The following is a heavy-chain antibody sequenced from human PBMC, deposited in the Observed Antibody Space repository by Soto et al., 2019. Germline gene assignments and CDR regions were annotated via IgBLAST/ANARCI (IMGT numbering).Heavy chain of an antibody. CDR3: AIYPTVELLGFGELSLDY. V-gene: IGHV3-23*01. CDR2: ISGSGGST. D-gene: IGHD3-10*01. J-gene: IGHJ4*02. CDR1: GFTFSSYA. Sequence: GGSLRLSCAASGFTFSSYAMSWVRQAPGKGLEWVSAISGSGGSTYYADSVKGRFTISRDNSKNTLYLQMNSLRAEDTAVYYCAIYPTVELLGFGELSLDYWGKGTLVTVPS.